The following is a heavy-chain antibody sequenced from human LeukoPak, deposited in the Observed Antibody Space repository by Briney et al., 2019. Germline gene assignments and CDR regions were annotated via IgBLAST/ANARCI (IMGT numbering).Heavy chain of an antibody. D-gene: IGHD6-13*01. CDR3: ARDRSSSSRFDS. V-gene: IGHV3-48*02. CDR2: ISSSSSTI. J-gene: IGHJ4*02. Sequence: PGGSLRLSCAASGFTFSSYTMNWVRQAPGKGLEWVSYISSSSSTIYYADSVKGRFTISRDNAKNLLYLQMNSLRDEDTAVYYCARDRSSSSRFDSWGQGTLVTV. CDR1: GFTFSSYT.